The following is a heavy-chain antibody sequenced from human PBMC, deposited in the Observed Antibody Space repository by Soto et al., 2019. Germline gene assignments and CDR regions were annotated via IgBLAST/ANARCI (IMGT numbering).Heavy chain of an antibody. D-gene: IGHD2-21*02. V-gene: IGHV3-53*01. CDR1: GFTVSSNY. CDR3: ARLLAYCGGDCFYYFDY. CDR2: IYSGGST. Sequence: GGSLRLSCAASGFTVSSNYMSWVRQAPGKGLEWVSVIYSGGSTYYADSGKGRFTISRDNSKNTLYLQMNSLRAEDTAVYYCARLLAYCGGDCFYYFDYWGQGTLVTVSS. J-gene: IGHJ4*02.